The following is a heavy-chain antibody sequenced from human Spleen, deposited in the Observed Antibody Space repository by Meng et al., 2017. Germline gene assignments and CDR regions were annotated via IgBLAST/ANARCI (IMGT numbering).Heavy chain of an antibody. CDR2: IYWDDDK. V-gene: IGHV2-5*02. Sequence: TLYDPVTPLVNPPLTPTLTCPSAGVSPSTSGGRVGWNRQPPGKALEWLALIYWDDDKRYSPSLKSRLTITKDTSKNQVVLTMTNMDPVDTATYYCAHTTWIQLWLHAFDIWGQGTMVTVSS. CDR3: AHTTWIQLWLHAFDI. D-gene: IGHD5-18*01. J-gene: IGHJ3*02. CDR1: GVSPSTSGGR.